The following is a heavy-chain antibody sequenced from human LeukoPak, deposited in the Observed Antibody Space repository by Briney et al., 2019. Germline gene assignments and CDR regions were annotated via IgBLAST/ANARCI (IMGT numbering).Heavy chain of an antibody. J-gene: IGHJ4*02. CDR1: GFTVSSNY. CDR3: AREDQDGYCSGGSCYHFDY. Sequence: GGSLRLSCAASGFTVSSNYMSWVRQAPGKGLEWVSVIYSGGSTYYADSVKGRFTISRDNSKNTLYLQMNSLRAEDTAVYYCAREDQDGYCSGGSCYHFDYWGQGTLVTVSS. V-gene: IGHV3-66*01. D-gene: IGHD2-15*01. CDR2: IYSGGST.